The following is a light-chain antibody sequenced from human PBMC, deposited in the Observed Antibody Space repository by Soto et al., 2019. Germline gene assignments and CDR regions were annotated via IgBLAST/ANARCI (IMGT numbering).Light chain of an antibody. Sequence: DVQMTQSPSSLSVSVGDRVTITCWASQVISNYLAWYQQKPGKPPQLLIYAVSTLQSGVPSRFSGSASGTEFTLTISSLQPEDVATYYCQKYNSAPLTFGQGTRLE. V-gene: IGKV1-27*01. CDR3: QKYNSAPLT. CDR1: QVISNY. J-gene: IGKJ5*01. CDR2: AVS.